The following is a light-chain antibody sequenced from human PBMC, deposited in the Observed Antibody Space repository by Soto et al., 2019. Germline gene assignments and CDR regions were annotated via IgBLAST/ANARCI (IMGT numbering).Light chain of an antibody. CDR2: GAF. J-gene: IGKJ4*01. CDR1: QDITKY. Sequence: IGLTQSPSFLSASAGDRVTITCRSSQDITKYLAWFQQKPGRAPKLLIYGAFTLQRGVPSTFSGRGSGKEFTITISSMQPEDFETSSCTKVDTYNMNFGGGTKV. V-gene: IGKV1-9*01. CDR3: TKVDTYNMN.